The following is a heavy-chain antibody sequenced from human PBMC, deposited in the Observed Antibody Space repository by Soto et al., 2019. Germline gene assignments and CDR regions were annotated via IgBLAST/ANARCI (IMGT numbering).Heavy chain of an antibody. CDR2: INHSGST. D-gene: IGHD3-16*02. V-gene: IGHV4-34*01. Sequence: PSETLSLTCAVYGGSFSGYYWSWIRQPPGKGLEWIGEINHSGSTNYNPSLKSRVTISVDTSKNQFSLKLSSVTAADTAVYYCARHYRYEVFAYWGQGTLVPVSS. J-gene: IGHJ4*02. CDR3: ARHYRYEVFAY. CDR1: GGSFSGYY.